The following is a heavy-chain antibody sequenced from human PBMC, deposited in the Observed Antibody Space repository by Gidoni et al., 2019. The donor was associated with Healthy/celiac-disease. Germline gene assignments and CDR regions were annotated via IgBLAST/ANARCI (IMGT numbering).Heavy chain of an antibody. CDR1: GFTFRSYA. CDR2: ISYDGSKK. Sequence: QVQLVESGGGVVQPGRSLRLSCSASGFTFRSYAMHWVRQAPGKGLEWVAVISYDGSKKYYADSVKGRFTISRDNSKNTLYLQMNSLRAEDTAVYYCAKTDWRFGELLSDYYYYGMDVWGQGTTVTVSS. J-gene: IGHJ6*02. CDR3: AKTDWRFGELLSDYYYYGMDV. D-gene: IGHD3-10*01. V-gene: IGHV3-30-3*02.